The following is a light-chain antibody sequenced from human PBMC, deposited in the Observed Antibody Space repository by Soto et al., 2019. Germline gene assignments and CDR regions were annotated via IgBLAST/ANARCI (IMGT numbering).Light chain of an antibody. V-gene: IGKV3-15*01. CDR3: QQYNNWPLT. CDR1: RSVSSY. J-gene: IGKJ4*01. Sequence: EIVMTQSPATLSVSPGERATLSCRASRSVSSYLAWYQQKPGQAPRLLIYGASTRATDIPARFSGSGSGTEFTLTISSLQSEDFALYYCQQYNNWPLTFGGGTKVDI. CDR2: GAS.